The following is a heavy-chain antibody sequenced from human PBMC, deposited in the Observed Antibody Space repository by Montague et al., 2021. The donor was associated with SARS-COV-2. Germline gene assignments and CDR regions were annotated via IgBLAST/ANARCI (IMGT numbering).Heavy chain of an antibody. D-gene: IGHD2-2*01. V-gene: IGHV4-61*02. CDR2: IYTSGST. CDR3: ARVDPQRYYGMDV. CDR1: GGSISSGSYY. Sequence: TLSLTCTVSGGSISSGSYYWSWIRQPAGKGLEWIGRIYTSGSTNYNPSLKSRVTISVDASKNHFSLKLDSVTAADTAVYYCARVDPQRYYGMDVWGQGTTVTVSS. J-gene: IGHJ6*02.